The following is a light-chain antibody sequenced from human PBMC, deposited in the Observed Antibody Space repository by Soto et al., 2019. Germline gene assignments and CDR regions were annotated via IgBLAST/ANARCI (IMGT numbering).Light chain of an antibody. CDR1: QSVSSSY. CDR2: GAS. V-gene: IGKV3-20*01. CDR3: QQYGTSPVT. Sequence: EIVLTQSPGTLSLSPGERATLSCRASQSVSSSYLAWYQQNPGQAPRLLIYGASSRATGIPDRFSGSGSGTDFTLTISRLDPEDFAVYYCQQYGTSPVTFGQGTRLEIK. J-gene: IGKJ5*01.